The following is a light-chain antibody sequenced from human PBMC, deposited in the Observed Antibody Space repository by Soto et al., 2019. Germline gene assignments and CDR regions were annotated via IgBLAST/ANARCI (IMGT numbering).Light chain of an antibody. CDR2: DVS. CDR1: SSDIGGYDY. Sequence: QSALTQPASVSGSPGQSINISCTGSSSDIGGYDYVCWYQRHPGEAPKLIIYDVSNRPSGVSNRFSASKSGNTASLTISGLQAEDEADYYCSSYASRTTVIFGGGTKLTVL. V-gene: IGLV2-14*03. CDR3: SSYASRTTVI. J-gene: IGLJ2*01.